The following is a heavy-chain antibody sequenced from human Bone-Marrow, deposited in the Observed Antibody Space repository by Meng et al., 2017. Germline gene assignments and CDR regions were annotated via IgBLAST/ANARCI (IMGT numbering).Heavy chain of an antibody. J-gene: IGHJ4*02. CDR3: AVHYYGSGSSTFDY. D-gene: IGHD3-10*01. CDR2: INPNSGGT. Sequence: QVRLVQSGAEVKKPGASVKVSCKASGYTFTGYYMHWVRQAPGQGLEWMGRINPNSGGTNYAQKFQGRVTMTRDTSISTAYMELSRLRSDDTAVYYCAVHYYGSGSSTFDYWGQGTLVTVSS. V-gene: IGHV1-2*06. CDR1: GYTFTGYY.